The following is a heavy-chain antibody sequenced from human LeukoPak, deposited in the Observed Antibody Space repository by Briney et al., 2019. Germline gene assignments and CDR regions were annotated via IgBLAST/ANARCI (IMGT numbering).Heavy chain of an antibody. CDR2: INHSGST. J-gene: IGHJ3*02. V-gene: IGHV4-34*01. Sequence: SETLSLTCAVYGGSFSGYYWSWIRQLPGKGLEWIGEINHSGSTNYNPSLKSRVTISVDTSKNQFSLKLSSVTAADTAVYYCARDNYYDSSGPTGFDIWGQGTMVTVSS. CDR3: ARDNYYDSSGPTGFDI. CDR1: GGSFSGYY. D-gene: IGHD3-22*01.